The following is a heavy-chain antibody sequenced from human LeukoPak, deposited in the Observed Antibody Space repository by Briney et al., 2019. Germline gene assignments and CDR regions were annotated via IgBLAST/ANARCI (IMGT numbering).Heavy chain of an antibody. CDR3: ARVGVAGPFDY. CDR2: INPSGGST. V-gene: IGHV1-46*01. J-gene: IGHJ4*02. Sequence: ASVNVSCKASVYTFTNYYIQWVRQAPGQGLEWMGIINPSGGSTSYAQNFQGRVTMTRDASTSTVSMEPSSLRSDDTAVYYCARVGVAGPFDYWGQGTLVTVSS. CDR1: VYTFTNYY. D-gene: IGHD6-19*01.